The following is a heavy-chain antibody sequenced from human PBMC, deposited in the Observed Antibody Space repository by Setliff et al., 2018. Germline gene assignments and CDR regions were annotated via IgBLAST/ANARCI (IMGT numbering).Heavy chain of an antibody. D-gene: IGHD4-17*01. J-gene: IGHJ4*02. V-gene: IGHV3-33*08. CDR1: GFTFSSYA. Sequence: GGSLRLSCAASGFTFSSYAMHWVRQAPGKGLEWVAVIWYDGSNKYYADSVKGRFTISRDNSKNTLYLQMNSLRAEDTAVYYCARDRSGDYAFDFWGQGTLVTVSS. CDR3: ARDRSGDYAFDF. CDR2: IWYDGSNK.